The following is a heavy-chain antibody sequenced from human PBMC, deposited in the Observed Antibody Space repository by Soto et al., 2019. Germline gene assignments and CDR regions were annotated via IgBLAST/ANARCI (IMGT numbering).Heavy chain of an antibody. CDR1: GGSISSYY. Sequence: QVQLQESGPGLVKPSETLSLTCTVSGGSISSYYWSWIRQPPGKGLEWIGFIYNSGSTNYNPSLKSRVTISMYTSRNQFSLILSSVTAADTAVYYCARAPYGSGTKPYYFDYWGQGTLVTVSS. D-gene: IGHD3-10*01. CDR3: ARAPYGSGTKPYYFDY. V-gene: IGHV4-59*01. CDR2: IYNSGST. J-gene: IGHJ4*02.